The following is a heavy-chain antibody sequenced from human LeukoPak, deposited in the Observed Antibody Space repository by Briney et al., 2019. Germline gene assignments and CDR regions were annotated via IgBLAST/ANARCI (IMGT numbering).Heavy chain of an antibody. CDR2: VYYSGST. J-gene: IGHJ5*02. Sequence: SETLSLTCTVSGYSISNTYYWGWIRQPPGKGPEWIGTVYYSGSTYHKPSLNSRVTISVDTSKNQFSLKLSSVTAADTAVYYCARSTYCSGGSCSHNWFDPWGQGTLVTVSS. V-gene: IGHV4-38-2*02. D-gene: IGHD2-15*01. CDR1: GYSISNTYY. CDR3: ARSTYCSGGSCSHNWFDP.